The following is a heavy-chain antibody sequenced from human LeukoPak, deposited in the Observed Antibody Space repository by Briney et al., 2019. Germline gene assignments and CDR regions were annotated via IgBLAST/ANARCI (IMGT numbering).Heavy chain of an antibody. CDR3: ASSRGIQLGFDY. V-gene: IGHV3-64*01. J-gene: IGHJ4*02. CDR1: GFTFSSYA. Sequence: PGGSRRLSCAASGFTFSSYAMHWVRQAPVKGLEYVSAISSNGGSTYYANSVKGRFTISRDNSKNTLYLQMGSLRAEDMAVYYSASSRGIQLGFDYWGQGTLVTVSS. D-gene: IGHD5-18*01. CDR2: ISSNGGST.